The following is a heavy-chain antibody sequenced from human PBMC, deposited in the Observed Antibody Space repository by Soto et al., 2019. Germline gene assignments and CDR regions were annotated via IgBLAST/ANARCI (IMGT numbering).Heavy chain of an antibody. CDR2: IIPIFGTA. V-gene: IGHV1-69*12. D-gene: IGHD5-18*01. CDR3: AISGIQLWTTGYYYGMDV. Sequence: QVQLVQSGAEVKKPGSSVKVSCKASGGTFSSYAISWVRQAPGQGLEWMGGIIPIFGTANYAQKFQGRVTMNADESTSTAYMELSSLRSEDTAVYYCAISGIQLWTTGYYYGMDVWGQGTTVTVSS. J-gene: IGHJ6*02. CDR1: GGTFSSYA.